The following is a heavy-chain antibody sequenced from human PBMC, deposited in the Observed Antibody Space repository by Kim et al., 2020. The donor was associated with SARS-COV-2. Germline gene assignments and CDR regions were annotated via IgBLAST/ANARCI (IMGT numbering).Heavy chain of an antibody. J-gene: IGHJ3*02. Sequence: GGSLRLSCAASGFTFSSYAMHWVRQAPGKGLEWVAVISYDGSNKYYADSVKGRFTISRDNSKNTLYLQMNSLRAEDTAVYYCARDVSEVVIISDAFDIWG. V-gene: IGHV3-30-3*01. CDR1: GFTFSSYA. CDR3: ARDVSEVVIISDAFDI. CDR2: ISYDGSNK. D-gene: IGHD3-3*01.